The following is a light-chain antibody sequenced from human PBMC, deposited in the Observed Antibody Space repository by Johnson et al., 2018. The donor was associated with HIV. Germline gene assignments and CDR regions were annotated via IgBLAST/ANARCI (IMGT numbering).Light chain of an antibody. CDR1: SSNIGNNY. Sequence: QSVLTQPPSVSAAPGQKVTISCSGSSSNIGNNYVSWYQQLPGTAPKVLIYDNNKRPSGIPDLFSGSKSGTSATLGITGLQTGDEADYYCGTWDSSLSADVFGTGTKVTVL. V-gene: IGLV1-51*01. CDR3: GTWDSSLSADV. CDR2: DNN. J-gene: IGLJ1*01.